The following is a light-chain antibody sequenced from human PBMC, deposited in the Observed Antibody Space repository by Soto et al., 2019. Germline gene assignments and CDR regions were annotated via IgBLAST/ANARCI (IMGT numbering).Light chain of an antibody. CDR1: SSNIGPTYD. CDR2: ANT. V-gene: IGLV1-40*01. J-gene: IGLJ1*01. Sequence: QSVLTQPPSVSGAPGQRVTISCTGSSSNIGPTYDVHWYQQLPGTAPKLLIYANTNRPSGVPDRSSGSKSGTSASLAITGLQAEDEADYFCQSYDSSLSGYVFGTGTKLTVL. CDR3: QSYDSSLSGYV.